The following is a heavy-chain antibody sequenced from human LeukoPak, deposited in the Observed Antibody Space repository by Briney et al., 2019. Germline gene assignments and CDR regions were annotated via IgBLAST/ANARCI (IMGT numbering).Heavy chain of an antibody. CDR2: INPNSGGT. CDR1: GYTFTVYY. J-gene: IGHJ5*02. V-gene: IGHV1-2*02. CDR3: ARGLGPPYSYAQGWWFDP. D-gene: IGHD5-18*01. Sequence: ASVKVSCTASGYTFTVYYMHWVRQAPGQGLEWMGWINPNSGGTNYAQKFQGRVTMTRDTSISTAYMELSRLRSDDTAVYYCARGLGPPYSYAQGWWFDPWGQGTLVTVSS.